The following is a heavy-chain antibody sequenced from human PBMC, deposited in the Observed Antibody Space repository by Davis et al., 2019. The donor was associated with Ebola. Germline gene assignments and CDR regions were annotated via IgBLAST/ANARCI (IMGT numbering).Heavy chain of an antibody. Sequence: GESLKISCAAPGFTFSSYWMSWVRQAPGKGLEWVANIKQDGSEKYYVDSVKGRFTISRDNAKNSLYLQMNSLRAEDTAVYYCARDGIVVVPAAIVYYYYGMDVWGQGTTVTVSS. CDR3: ARDGIVVVPAAIVYYYYGMDV. CDR2: IKQDGSEK. J-gene: IGHJ6*02. CDR1: GFTFSSYW. D-gene: IGHD2-2*01. V-gene: IGHV3-7*03.